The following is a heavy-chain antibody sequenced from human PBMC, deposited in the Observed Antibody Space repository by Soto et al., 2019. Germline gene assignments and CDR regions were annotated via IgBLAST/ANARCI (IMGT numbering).Heavy chain of an antibody. D-gene: IGHD6-25*01. CDR1: GFTFSTYD. J-gene: IGHJ3*02. CDR2: ISRSGMSI. CDR3: AREVEYSSGWNAFDI. V-gene: IGHV3-23*01. Sequence: EVQLLESGGGLVQPGGSLRLSCAASGFTFSTYDINWVRQDPGKGLEWVSAISRSGMSIYYADSVKGRFTISRDNSKNTLYLEMNSLRANDTAVYYCAREVEYSSGWNAFDIWGQGTMVTVSS.